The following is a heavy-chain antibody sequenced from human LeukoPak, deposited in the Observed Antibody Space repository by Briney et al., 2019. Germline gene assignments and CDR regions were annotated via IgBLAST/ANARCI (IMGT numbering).Heavy chain of an antibody. J-gene: IGHJ4*02. CDR3: ARRRHCTSGSCEDFDF. V-gene: IGHV5-51*01. D-gene: IGHD2-15*01. Sequence: GESLKISCKASGYSFANYWIGWVRQMPGKGLEWMGTIYPGDSDTRYSPSFQGQVTISADKSISTAYLQWSSLKASDTAMYYCARRRHCTSGSCEDFDFWGQGTPVTVSS. CDR2: IYPGDSDT. CDR1: GYSFANYW.